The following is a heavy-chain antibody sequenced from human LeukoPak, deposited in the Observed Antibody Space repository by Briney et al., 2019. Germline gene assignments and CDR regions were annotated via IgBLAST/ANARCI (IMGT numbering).Heavy chain of an antibody. V-gene: IGHV3-30*18. Sequence: PGRSLRLSCAASGFTFGSYGMHWVRQAPGKGLEWVALISYDGSDKDYADSVKGRFTISRDNSKNTLYLQMNSLRAEDTAVYYCAKIYGSGSLWYYFDYWGQGTLVTVSS. J-gene: IGHJ4*02. D-gene: IGHD3-10*01. CDR3: AKIYGSGSLWYYFDY. CDR2: ISYDGSDK. CDR1: GFTFGSYG.